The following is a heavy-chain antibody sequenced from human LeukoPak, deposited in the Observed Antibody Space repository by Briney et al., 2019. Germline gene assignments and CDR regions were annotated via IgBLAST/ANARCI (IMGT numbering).Heavy chain of an antibody. J-gene: IGHJ4*02. Sequence: SETLSLTCTVSGGSISSGGYYWSWIRQHPGKGLEWIRYIYYSGSTYYNPSLKSRVTISVDTSKNQFSLKLSSVTAADTAVYYCARGGPGYDSRPEGYWGQGTLVTVSS. CDR2: IYYSGST. CDR3: ARGGPGYDSRPEGY. V-gene: IGHV4-31*03. D-gene: IGHD3-22*01. CDR1: GGSISSGGYY.